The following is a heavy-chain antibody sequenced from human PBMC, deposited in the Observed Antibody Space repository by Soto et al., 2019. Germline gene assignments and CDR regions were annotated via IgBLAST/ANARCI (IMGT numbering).Heavy chain of an antibody. Sequence: SETLSLTCTVSGASMSTYYWSWIRQPPGKGLEWIGYIYYSGSTNYNPSLKSRVTISVDTSNNQFSLKLNSVTAADTAVYYCARASIRGGSSASHYGMDVWGQGTTVTVSS. V-gene: IGHV4-59*01. J-gene: IGHJ6*02. CDR2: IYYSGST. D-gene: IGHD2-15*01. CDR1: GASMSTYY. CDR3: ARASIRGGSSASHYGMDV.